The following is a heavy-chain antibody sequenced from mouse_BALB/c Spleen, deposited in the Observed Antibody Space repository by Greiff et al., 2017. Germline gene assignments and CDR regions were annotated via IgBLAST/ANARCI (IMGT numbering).Heavy chain of an antibody. CDR2: IYPGNSDT. D-gene: IGHD2-10*01. Sequence: EVQVVESGTVLARPGASVKMSCKASGYSFTSYWMHWVKQRPGQGLEWIGAIYPGNSDTSYNQKFKGKAKLTAVTSASTAYMELSSLTNEDSAVYYCTRPAYSTYAMDYWGQGTSVTVSS. CDR1: GYSFTSYW. CDR3: TRPAYSTYAMDY. J-gene: IGHJ4*01. V-gene: IGHV1-5*01.